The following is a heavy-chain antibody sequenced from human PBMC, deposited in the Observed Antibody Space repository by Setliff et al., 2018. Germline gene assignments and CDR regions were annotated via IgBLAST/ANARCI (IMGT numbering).Heavy chain of an antibody. CDR3: ARSPTRTTGSHYLGYYYHYMDF. Sequence: GASVKVSCKASGGSFSSYGITWVRQAPGQGLEWMGGTIPMFGTTNYAQKFQGRVTIITDESTSTAYMELSSLRSEDTTVYYCARSPTRTTGSHYLGYYYHYMDFWGKGTTVTVSS. V-gene: IGHV1-69*05. D-gene: IGHD1-1*01. J-gene: IGHJ6*03. CDR1: GGSFSSYG. CDR2: TIPMFGTT.